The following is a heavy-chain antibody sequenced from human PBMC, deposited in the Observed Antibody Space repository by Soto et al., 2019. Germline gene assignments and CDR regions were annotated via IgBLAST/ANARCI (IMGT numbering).Heavy chain of an antibody. V-gene: IGHV4-59*01. CDR2: IYYSGST. Sequence: PSETLSLTCTVSGGSISSYYWSWIRQPPGKGLEWIGYIYYSGSTNYNPSLKSRVTISVDTSKNQFSLKLSSVTAADTAVYYCARDAPKDTDMVNYYYGMDVWGQGTTVTVSS. CDR1: GGSISSYY. J-gene: IGHJ6*02. D-gene: IGHD5-18*01. CDR3: ARDAPKDTDMVNYYYGMDV.